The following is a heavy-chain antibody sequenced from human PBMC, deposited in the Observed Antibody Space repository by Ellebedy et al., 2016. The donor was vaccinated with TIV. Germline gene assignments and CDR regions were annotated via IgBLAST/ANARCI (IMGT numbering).Heavy chain of an antibody. J-gene: IGHJ4*02. Sequence: GESLKISCAASGFTFSSYAMSWVRQAPGKGLEWVSTISHTGSRTYYADSVEGRFTISRDTSKKTLYLQMNSLRAEDTAINYCAKGRGGGSDSSAPRYYFDYWGLGTLVTVSS. CDR1: GFTFSSYA. V-gene: IGHV3-23*01. D-gene: IGHD3-22*01. CDR2: ISHTGSRT. CDR3: AKGRGGGSDSSAPRYYFDY.